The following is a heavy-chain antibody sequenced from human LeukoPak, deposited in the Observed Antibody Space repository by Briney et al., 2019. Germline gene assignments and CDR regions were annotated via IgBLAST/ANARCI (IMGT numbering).Heavy chain of an antibody. CDR1: GFTFSSNA. CDR3: TKGHDGMHA. Sequence: PGGSLRLSCAASGFTFSSNAMSWVRQAPGKGLEWVSVISVSGSRAYYADFVKGRFTVSRDNSKNTVLLQMNSLRVEDTAVYYCTKGHDGMHAWGQGTTVTVSS. V-gene: IGHV3-23*01. J-gene: IGHJ6*02. CDR2: ISVSGSRA.